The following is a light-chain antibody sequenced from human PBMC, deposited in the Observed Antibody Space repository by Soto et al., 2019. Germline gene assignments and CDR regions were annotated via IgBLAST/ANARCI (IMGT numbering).Light chain of an antibody. CDR2: GAS. V-gene: IGKV3-20*01. Sequence: EIVLTQSPGTLSLSPGERATLNCRASQSVRSSYLAWYQQQPGQAPRLLIHGASRRATGIPDRFSGSGSGTDFTLTINRLEPEDFAVFYCQQYAHSPLAFGGGTKVDIK. CDR3: QQYAHSPLA. CDR1: QSVRSSY. J-gene: IGKJ4*01.